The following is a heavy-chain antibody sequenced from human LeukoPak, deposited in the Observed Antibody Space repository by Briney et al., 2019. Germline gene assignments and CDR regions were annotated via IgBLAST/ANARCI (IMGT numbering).Heavy chain of an antibody. Sequence: PGGPLRLSCAASGFTFSSSWMHWVRQAPGKGLEWVSAISASGGSTFYADSVKGRFTISRDNSQNTLYLQMNSLRAEDTALYYCAKGRGYSGYDFFDYWGQGTLVTVSS. CDR1: GFTFSSSW. D-gene: IGHD5-12*01. CDR2: ISASGGST. V-gene: IGHV3-23*01. J-gene: IGHJ4*02. CDR3: AKGRGYSGYDFFDY.